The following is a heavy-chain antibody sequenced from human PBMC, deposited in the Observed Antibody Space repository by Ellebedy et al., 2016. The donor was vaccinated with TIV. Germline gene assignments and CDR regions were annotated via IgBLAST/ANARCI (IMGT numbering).Heavy chain of an antibody. V-gene: IGHV1-18*04. Sequence: ASVKVSXXASGYTFTSYGISWVRQAPGQGLEWMGWISAYNGNTNYAQKLQGRVTMTTDTSTSTAYMELRSLRSDDTAVYYCARDSGFDYGGNLIYYFDYWGQGTLVTVSS. D-gene: IGHD4-23*01. J-gene: IGHJ4*02. CDR3: ARDSGFDYGGNLIYYFDY. CDR2: ISAYNGNT. CDR1: GYTFTSYG.